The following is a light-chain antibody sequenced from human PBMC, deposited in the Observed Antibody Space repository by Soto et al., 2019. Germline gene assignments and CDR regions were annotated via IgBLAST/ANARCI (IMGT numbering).Light chain of an antibody. CDR3: HQFGSSPPAFT. V-gene: IGKV3-20*01. CDR1: QSVSTRY. J-gene: IGKJ2*01. CDR2: GAS. Sequence: ESTLTQSPGPLSLSPGERATLSCRASQSVSTRYLAWYQQKPGQAPRLLIYGASIRATGNPDLFSGSGSGTDFTLTISRLEPEDVAVYYCHQFGSSPPAFTFGQGTKLEI.